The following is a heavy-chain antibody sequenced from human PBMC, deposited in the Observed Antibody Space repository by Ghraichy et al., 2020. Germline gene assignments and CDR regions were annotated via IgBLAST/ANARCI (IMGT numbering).Heavy chain of an antibody. D-gene: IGHD5-24*01. CDR3: ARDPGYNYLDY. Sequence: LSLTCAASGFNFKSYWMSWVRQAPGKGLEWVANIEQGGGHKNYVDSVKGRFTISRDNAKNSLYLQMNSLRAEDTAVYHCARDPGYNYLDYWGQGTPVTVSS. V-gene: IGHV3-7*01. CDR1: GFNFKSYW. J-gene: IGHJ4*02. CDR2: IEQGGGHK.